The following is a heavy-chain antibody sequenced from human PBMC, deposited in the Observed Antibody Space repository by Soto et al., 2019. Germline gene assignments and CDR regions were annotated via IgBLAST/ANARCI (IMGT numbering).Heavy chain of an antibody. CDR2: IYHSGST. J-gene: IGHJ4*02. CDR1: GNSISTTNW. Sequence: SETLSLTCVVSGNSISTTNWWSWVRQSPGKGLEWIGEIYHSGSTNYNPSLKSRVTISVDKSKNQFSLKLSSVTAADTAVYYCARDVGYHYDGSPSGQFDFWGQGTLVTVS. V-gene: IGHV4-4*02. D-gene: IGHD3-22*01. CDR3: ARDVGYHYDGSPSGQFDF.